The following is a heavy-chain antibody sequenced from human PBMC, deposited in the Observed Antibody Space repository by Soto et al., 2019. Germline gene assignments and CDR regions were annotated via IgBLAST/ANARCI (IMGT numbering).Heavy chain of an antibody. J-gene: IGHJ6*02. CDR2: ISGSGGST. D-gene: IGHD3-22*01. V-gene: IGHV3-23*01. CDR3: AGGSTYYYDSSGYQTYGMDV. CDR1: GFTFSSYA. Sequence: GGSLRLSCAASGFTFSSYAMSWVRQAPGKGLEWVSAISGSGGSTYYADSVKGRFTISRDNSKNTLYLQMNSLRAEDTAVYYCAGGSTYYYDSSGYQTYGMDVWGQGTTVTSP.